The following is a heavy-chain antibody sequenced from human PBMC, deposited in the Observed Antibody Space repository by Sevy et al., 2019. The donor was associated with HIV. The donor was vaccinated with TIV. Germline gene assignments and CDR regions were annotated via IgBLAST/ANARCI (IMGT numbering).Heavy chain of an antibody. D-gene: IGHD5-12*01. Sequence: GESLKISCKASGYTFTGYYMHWVRQAPGQGLEWMGWINPNSGGTNYAQKFQGRVTMTRDTSISTAYMELSRLRSDDTAVYYCARDGGRHSGYDFRPARSLDYWGQGTLVTVSS. CDR3: ARDGGRHSGYDFRPARSLDY. J-gene: IGHJ4*02. CDR1: GYTFTGYY. V-gene: IGHV1-2*02. CDR2: INPNSGGT.